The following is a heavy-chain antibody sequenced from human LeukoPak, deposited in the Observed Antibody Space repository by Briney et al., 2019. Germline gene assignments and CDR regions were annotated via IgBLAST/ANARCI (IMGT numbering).Heavy chain of an antibody. CDR3: ARADYYDSSGYLDY. Sequence: SETLSLTCTVSGGSISSSGYYWSWLRQHPGKGLEWIVYIYYSGTTYYNPFLKSRVTISVYKSKNQFSLKQFSVAAAGPAVYYCARADYYDSSGYLDYWGQGTLVTVSS. CDR1: GGSISSSGYY. CDR2: IYYSGTT. D-gene: IGHD3-22*01. V-gene: IGHV4-31*03. J-gene: IGHJ4*02.